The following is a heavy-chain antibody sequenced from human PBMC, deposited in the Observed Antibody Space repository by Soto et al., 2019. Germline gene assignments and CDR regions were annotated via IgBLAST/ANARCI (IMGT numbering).Heavy chain of an antibody. D-gene: IGHD6-6*01. V-gene: IGHV3-23*01. CDR3: AKGVAVGFHFGSSTDRGFDP. CDR1: GFTFSNYA. CDR2: ISGSGGTT. J-gene: IGHJ5*02. Sequence: EVQLLESGGGLVQPGGSLRLSCAASGFTFSNYAMSWVRQAPGKGLEWVSIISGSGGTTYHADSVKDRFTISRDNSKNTLFLQENSLRAEDTAVYYCAKGVAVGFHFGSSTDRGFDPWGQGTLVTVSS.